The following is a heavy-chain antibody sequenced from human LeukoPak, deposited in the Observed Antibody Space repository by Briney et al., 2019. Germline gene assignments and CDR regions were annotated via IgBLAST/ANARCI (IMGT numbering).Heavy chain of an antibody. CDR2: INHSGST. Sequence: SETLSLTCAVYGGSFSGYYWSWIRQPPGKGLEWIGEINHSGSTNYNPSLKSRVTISVDTSKNQFSLKLSSVTPADTAVYYCARARTRIRFLEWLPFFDYWGQGTLVTVSS. J-gene: IGHJ4*02. D-gene: IGHD3-3*01. CDR3: ARARTRIRFLEWLPFFDY. V-gene: IGHV4-34*01. CDR1: GGSFSGYY.